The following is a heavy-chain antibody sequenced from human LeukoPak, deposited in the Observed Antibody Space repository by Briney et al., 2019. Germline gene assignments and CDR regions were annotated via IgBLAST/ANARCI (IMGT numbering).Heavy chain of an antibody. CDR3: ARHRVGVVTMVQGVIEQNAFDI. D-gene: IGHD3-10*01. CDR1: GGSISSSCYY. Sequence: SDCLSLTCPVSGGSISSSCYYCGWIRQPPGNGLEWIGSIFYSRSTYYNQSLKRRVTLSVDTSKNQLSLWLSSVTAADTGVFYCARHRVGVVTMVQGVIEQNAFDIWGQGTMVTVSS. J-gene: IGHJ3*02. CDR2: IFYSRST. V-gene: IGHV4-39*01.